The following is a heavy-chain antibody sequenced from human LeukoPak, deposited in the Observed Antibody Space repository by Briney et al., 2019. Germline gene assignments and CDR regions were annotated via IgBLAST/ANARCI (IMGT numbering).Heavy chain of an antibody. Sequence: GGSLRLSCAASGFTFSSYWMSWVRQAPGKGLEWVANIKQDGSEKYYVDSVKGRFTISRDNAKNSLYLQMNSLRDEDTAVYYCASSTRNYYDSSGYMTFGYWGQGTLVTVSS. J-gene: IGHJ4*02. CDR2: IKQDGSEK. D-gene: IGHD3-22*01. CDR3: ASSTRNYYDSSGYMTFGY. V-gene: IGHV3-7*03. CDR1: GFTFSSYW.